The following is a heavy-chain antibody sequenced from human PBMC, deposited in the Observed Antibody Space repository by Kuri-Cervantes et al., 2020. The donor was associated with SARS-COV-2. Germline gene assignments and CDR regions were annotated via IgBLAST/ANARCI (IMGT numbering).Heavy chain of an antibody. D-gene: IGHD1-1*01. CDR1: GFIFSSYG. J-gene: IGHJ4*02. V-gene: IGHV3-33*01. Sequence: GGSLRLSCAASGFIFSSYGMHWVRQAPGKGPEWVAVIWYDGKKKYYGDPVKGRFIISRDNSKNTVDLQMNNVRAEDTAVFYCMRDFVEFDYWGQGTLVTVSS. CDR2: IWYDGKKK. CDR3: MRDFVEFDY.